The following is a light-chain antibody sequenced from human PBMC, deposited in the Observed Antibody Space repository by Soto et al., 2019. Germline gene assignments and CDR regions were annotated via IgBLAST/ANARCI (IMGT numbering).Light chain of an antibody. V-gene: IGLV1-40*01. CDR2: GNT. CDR1: SSNIGAGYD. J-gene: IGLJ2*01. Sequence: QSVLTQPPSVSGAPGQRVTISCTGSSSNIGAGYDVHWYQHLPGTAPKLLIYGNTNRPSGVPDRFSGSKSGTSASLAITGLQAEDEADYYCQSYDSTLNVFVVFGGGTKVTVL. CDR3: QSYDSTLNVFVV.